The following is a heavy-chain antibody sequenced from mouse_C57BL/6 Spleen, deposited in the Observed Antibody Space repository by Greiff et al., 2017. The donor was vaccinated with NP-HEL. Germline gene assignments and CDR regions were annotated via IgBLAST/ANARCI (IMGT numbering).Heavy chain of an antibody. V-gene: IGHV1-64*01. CDR1: GYTFTSYW. Sequence: QVQLQQPGAELVKPGASVKLSCKASGYTFTSYWMHWVKQRPGQGLEWIGMIHPNSGSTNYNEKFKSKATLTVDKSSSTAYMQLSGLTSEDSAVYYCARGGYSNYEDYAMDYWGQGTSVTVSS. J-gene: IGHJ4*01. CDR3: ARGGYSNYEDYAMDY. D-gene: IGHD2-5*01. CDR2: IHPNSGST.